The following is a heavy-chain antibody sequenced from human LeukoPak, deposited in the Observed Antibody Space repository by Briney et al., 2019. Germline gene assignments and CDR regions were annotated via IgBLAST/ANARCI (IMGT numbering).Heavy chain of an antibody. V-gene: IGHV3-21*01. Sequence: PGGSLRLSCAASGFTFSSYSMNWVRQAPGKGLEWVSSISSSSSYIYYADSMKGRFTISRDNAKNSLYLQMNSLRAEDTAVYYCARWLRGSYYYMDVWGKGTTVTVSS. CDR2: ISSSSSYI. J-gene: IGHJ6*03. D-gene: IGHD3-10*01. CDR1: GFTFSSYS. CDR3: ARWLRGSYYYMDV.